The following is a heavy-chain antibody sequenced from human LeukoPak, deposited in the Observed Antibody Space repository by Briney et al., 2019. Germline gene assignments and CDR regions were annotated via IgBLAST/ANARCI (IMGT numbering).Heavy chain of an antibody. V-gene: IGHV3-64*01. J-gene: IGHJ5*02. CDR1: GFTFSSYA. Sequence: PGGSLRLSCAASGFTFSSYAMHWVRQAPGKGLEYVSAISSNGGSTYYANSVKGRFTISRDNSKNTLYLQMGSLRAEDMAVYYCARSIYDFWSGYGWFDPWGQGTLVTVSS. D-gene: IGHD3-3*01. CDR3: ARSIYDFWSGYGWFDP. CDR2: ISSNGGST.